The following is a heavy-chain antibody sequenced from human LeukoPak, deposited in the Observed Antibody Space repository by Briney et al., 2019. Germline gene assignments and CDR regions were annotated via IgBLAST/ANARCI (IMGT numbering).Heavy chain of an antibody. J-gene: IGHJ6*03. Sequence: GGSLRLSCVASGFTFSSYVMHWVRQAPGKGLEWVAFIRYDGSNKHYADSVKGRFTISRDNSKNTLYLQKNSLRAEDTAVYYCAKGSRFFEWLNYYYYMDVWGKGTTVTVSS. V-gene: IGHV3-30*02. CDR3: AKGSRFFEWLNYYYYMDV. D-gene: IGHD3-3*01. CDR2: IRYDGSNK. CDR1: GFTFSSYV.